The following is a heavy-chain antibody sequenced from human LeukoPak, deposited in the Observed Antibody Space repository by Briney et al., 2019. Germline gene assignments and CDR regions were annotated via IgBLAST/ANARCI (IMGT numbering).Heavy chain of an antibody. CDR2: ISSASNTI. Sequence: GGSLRLSCAASGFTFSSYSMNWVRQAPGKGLEWVSYISSASNTIYYADSVKGRFTISRDNSKNSLYLQMNSLRAEDTAMYYCPRDCWFGDYNWFDPWGPGTLVTVSS. CDR3: PRDCWFGDYNWFDP. V-gene: IGHV3-48*01. D-gene: IGHD3-10*01. J-gene: IGHJ5*02. CDR1: GFTFSSYS.